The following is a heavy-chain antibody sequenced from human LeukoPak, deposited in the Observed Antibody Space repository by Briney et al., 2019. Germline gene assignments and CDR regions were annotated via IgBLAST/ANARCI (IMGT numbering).Heavy chain of an antibody. Sequence: PSETLSLTCTDSRGSISSYYWNWIRQSPRRGLEWIGYMFHSGSPNYNPSLKSRVAISIDTSKNQFSLKLSSVTAADTAVYYCARGSRYCSTTSCSSFDYWGQGTLVTVSS. CDR1: RGSISSYY. J-gene: IGHJ4*02. CDR2: MFHSGSP. CDR3: ARGSRYCSTTSCSSFDY. D-gene: IGHD2-2*01. V-gene: IGHV4-59*01.